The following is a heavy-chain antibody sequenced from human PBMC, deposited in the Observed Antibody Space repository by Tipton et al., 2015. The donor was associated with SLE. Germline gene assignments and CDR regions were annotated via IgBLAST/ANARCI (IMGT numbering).Heavy chain of an antibody. J-gene: IGHJ5*02. CDR2: VNHSGST. V-gene: IGHV4-34*01. Sequence: TLSLTCAVYGGSFSGYFWSWIRQPPGKGLEWIGEVNHSGSTNYNPSLKSRVTISVDTSKNQFSLKLNSVTAADTAVYFCARGRRGTMVRGAYNWFDPWGQGTLVTVSS. D-gene: IGHD3-10*01. CDR3: ARGRRGTMVRGAYNWFDP. CDR1: GGSFSGYF.